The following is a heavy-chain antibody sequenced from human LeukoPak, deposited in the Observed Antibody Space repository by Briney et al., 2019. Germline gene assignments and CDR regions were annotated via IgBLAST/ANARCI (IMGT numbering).Heavy chain of an antibody. CDR2: IIPIFGTA. V-gene: IGHV1-69*13. CDR1: GGTFSSYA. CDR3: ARGRPSGYYDSSGYYTY. Sequence: ASVKASCKASGGTFSSYAISWVRQAPGQGLEWMGGIIPIFGTANYAQKFQGRVTITADESTSTAYMELSSLRSEDTAVYYCARGRPSGYYDSSGYYTYWGQGTLVTVSS. J-gene: IGHJ4*02. D-gene: IGHD3-22*01.